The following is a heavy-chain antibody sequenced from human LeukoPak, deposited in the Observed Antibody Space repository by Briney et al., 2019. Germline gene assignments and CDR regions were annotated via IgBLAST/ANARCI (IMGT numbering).Heavy chain of an antibody. Sequence: GGSLRLSCAASGFTFSSFGMHWVRQAPRKGLEWVALIRYDGSNKYYADSVKGRFTISRDNSKNTLYLQVNSLRAEDTSMYYCEKDLGYSYGYVDYWGQGALVTVSS. D-gene: IGHD5-18*01. CDR2: IRYDGSNK. CDR3: EKDLGYSYGYVDY. J-gene: IGHJ4*02. CDR1: GFTFSSFG. V-gene: IGHV3-30*02.